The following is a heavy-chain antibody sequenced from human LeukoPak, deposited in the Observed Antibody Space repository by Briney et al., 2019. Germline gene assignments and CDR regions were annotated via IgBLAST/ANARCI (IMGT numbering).Heavy chain of an antibody. D-gene: IGHD5-12*01. Sequence: ASVKVSCKASGYTFPTYGISWVRQAPGQGLEWLGWISAHNGNTDYTQKFQGRVTMTIDTSTSTAYMELRSLRSDDTAVYYCARESSGYAIVRPKVGSTLDFWGQGTLVTVSS. V-gene: IGHV1-18*01. CDR1: GYTFPTYG. CDR3: ARESSGYAIVRPKVGSTLDF. J-gene: IGHJ4*02. CDR2: ISAHNGNT.